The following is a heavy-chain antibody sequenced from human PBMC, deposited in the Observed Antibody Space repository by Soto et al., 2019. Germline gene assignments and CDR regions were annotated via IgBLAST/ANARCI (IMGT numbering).Heavy chain of an antibody. D-gene: IGHD2-21*02. Sequence: ASVKVSCKASGYTFTSYGISWVRQAPGQGLGWMGWISAYNGNTNYAQKLQGRVTMTTDTSTSTAYMELRSLRSDDTAVYYCAWAYCGGDCYTNWFDPWGQGTLVTVSS. CDR2: ISAYNGNT. V-gene: IGHV1-18*04. CDR1: GYTFTSYG. CDR3: AWAYCGGDCYTNWFDP. J-gene: IGHJ5*02.